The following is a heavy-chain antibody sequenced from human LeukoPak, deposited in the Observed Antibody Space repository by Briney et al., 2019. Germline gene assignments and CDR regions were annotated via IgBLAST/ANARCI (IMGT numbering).Heavy chain of an antibody. CDR1: GGSISGFY. V-gene: IGHV4-59*08. Sequence: SETLSLTCAVSGGSISGFYWSWIRQPPGKGLEWIGYFSYSGSTNYNPSLKSRVTISLDTSNSQFCLRLSSVTAADTAVYYCAGGATVTSPVDYWGQGTLVTVSS. D-gene: IGHD4-17*01. CDR3: AGGATVTSPVDY. CDR2: FSYSGST. J-gene: IGHJ4*02.